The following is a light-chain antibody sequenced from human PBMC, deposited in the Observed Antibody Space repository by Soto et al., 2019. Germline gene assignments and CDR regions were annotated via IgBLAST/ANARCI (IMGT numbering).Light chain of an antibody. CDR3: ATWDDSLNGFYV. J-gene: IGLJ1*01. CDR1: TSNIGSNY. CDR2: RNN. Sequence: QSARTQPPSASGTPGQGVTISCCGSTSNIGSNYVYWYQQLPGTAPKLLIYRNNQRPSGVPDRFSGSKSGTSASLAISGLRSDDEADYFCATWDDSLNGFYVFGTGTKVTVL. V-gene: IGLV1-47*01.